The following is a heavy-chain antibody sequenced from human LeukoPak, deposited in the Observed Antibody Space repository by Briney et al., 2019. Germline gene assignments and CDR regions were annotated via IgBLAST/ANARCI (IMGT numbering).Heavy chain of an antibody. CDR1: GYSIRSGYS. V-gene: IGHV4-38-2*02. CDR2: VYYTGGT. CDR3: ASPADDDFNPNCFDP. Sequence: SETLSLTCTVSGYSIRSGYSWGWIRQPPGRGLEWIGSVYYTGGTYYNPSLKSRVTISIDTSKNQFSLKLNSVTAADTAVYYCASPADDDFNPNCFDPWGQGTLVTVSS. D-gene: IGHD4-17*01. J-gene: IGHJ5*02.